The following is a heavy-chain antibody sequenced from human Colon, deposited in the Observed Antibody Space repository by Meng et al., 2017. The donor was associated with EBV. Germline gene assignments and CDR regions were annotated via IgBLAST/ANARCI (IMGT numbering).Heavy chain of an antibody. CDR3: VRDRPSWT. CDR1: GVPFSSSW. J-gene: IGHJ5*02. Sequence: VQLVGSGGGLVLPGGFVRLSFVASGVPFSSSWIQWVRQVPGWGLLWVARVKPDGTSTYYADSVRGRFTITRDNAKNTVYLQMNTLRAEDTAVYYCVRDRPSWTWGQGTLVTVSS. D-gene: IGHD3-3*01. CDR2: VKPDGTST. V-gene: IGHV3-74*01.